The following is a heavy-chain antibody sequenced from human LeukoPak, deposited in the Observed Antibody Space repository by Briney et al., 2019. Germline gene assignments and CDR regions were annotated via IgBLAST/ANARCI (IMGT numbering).Heavy chain of an antibody. CDR2: ISAYNGNT. CDR1: GYTFTSYG. V-gene: IGHV1-18*01. Sequence: ASVKVSCKASGYTFTSYGISWVRQAPGQGLEWMGWISAYNGNTNYAQKLQGRVTMTTDTSTSTAYMELRSLRSDDTAVYYCAREKGPNYGDYSRYDYWGQGTLVTVSS. D-gene: IGHD4-17*01. J-gene: IGHJ4*02. CDR3: AREKGPNYGDYSRYDY.